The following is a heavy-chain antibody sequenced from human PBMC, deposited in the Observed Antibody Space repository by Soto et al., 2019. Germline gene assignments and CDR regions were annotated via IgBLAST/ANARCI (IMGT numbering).Heavy chain of an antibody. CDR3: ARVRAYYYDSSGPRGFAIWFDP. D-gene: IGHD3-22*01. CDR2: IYYSGST. Sequence: KPSETLSLTCTVSGGSVSSGSYHWTWIRQPPGKGLEWIGYIYYSGSTNYNPSLKSRVTISVDTSKNQFSLNLSSVTAADTAVYYCARVRAYYYDSSGPRGFAIWFDPWGQGTLVTVSS. V-gene: IGHV4-61*01. J-gene: IGHJ5*02. CDR1: GGSVSSGSYH.